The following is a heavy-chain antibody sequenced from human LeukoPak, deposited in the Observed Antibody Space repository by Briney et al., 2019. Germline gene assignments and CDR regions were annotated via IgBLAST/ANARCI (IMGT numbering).Heavy chain of an antibody. J-gene: IGHJ4*02. CDR3: ARQIRGWYYFDY. CDR1: GGSFSGYY. D-gene: IGHD6-19*01. Sequence: SETLSLTCAVYGGSFSGYYWSWIRQPPGKGLEWIGEINHSGGTNYNPSLKSRVTISVDTSKNQFSLKLSSVTAADTAVYYCARQIRGWYYFDYWGQGTLVTVSS. CDR2: INHSGGT. V-gene: IGHV4-34*01.